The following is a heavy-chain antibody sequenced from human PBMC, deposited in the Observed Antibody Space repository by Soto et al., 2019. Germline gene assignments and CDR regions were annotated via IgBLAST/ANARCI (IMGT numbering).Heavy chain of an antibody. V-gene: IGHV3-21*01. CDR3: VRSGTARLLRHSWFDT. J-gene: IGHJ5*02. Sequence: EVQLVESGGGLVKPGGFLRLSCAASGFTFNTYDMNWVRQAPGKGLEWVSSITARSAYIYYADSVRGRITISRDNAKNPLLLQVHSLRAEDTAVYYCVRSGTARLLRHSWFDTWGQGTLVTVSS. D-gene: IGHD2-21*01. CDR2: ITARSAYI. CDR1: GFTFNTYD.